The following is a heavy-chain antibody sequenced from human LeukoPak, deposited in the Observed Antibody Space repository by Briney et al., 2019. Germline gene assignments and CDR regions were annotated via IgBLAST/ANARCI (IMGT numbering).Heavy chain of an antibody. V-gene: IGHV4-39*01. D-gene: IGHD7-27*01. CDR2: IYYSGST. CDR1: GGSISSSGYY. CDR3: ASSPGDSYFDY. J-gene: IGHJ4*02. Sequence: SSETLSLTCTVSGGSISSSGYYWGWIRQPPRKGLEWIASIYYSGSTYYNPSLKSRVTISVDTSKNQLSLKLSSVTAADTAVYYCASSPGDSYFDYWGQGTLVTVSS.